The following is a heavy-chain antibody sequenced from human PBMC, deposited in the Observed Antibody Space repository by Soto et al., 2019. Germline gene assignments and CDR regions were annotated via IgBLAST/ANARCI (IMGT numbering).Heavy chain of an antibody. Sequence: SETLSLTCAVYGGSFSGYYWSWIRQPPGKGLEWIGEINHSGSTNYNPSLKSRVTISVDTSKNQFSLKLSSVTAADTAVYYCARGHGYSSSWSGLDYWGQGTLVTVS. J-gene: IGHJ4*02. V-gene: IGHV4-34*01. CDR1: GGSFSGYY. D-gene: IGHD6-13*01. CDR2: INHSGST. CDR3: ARGHGYSSSWSGLDY.